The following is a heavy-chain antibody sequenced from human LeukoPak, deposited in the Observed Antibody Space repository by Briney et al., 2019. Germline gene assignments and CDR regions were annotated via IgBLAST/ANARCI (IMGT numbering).Heavy chain of an antibody. CDR2: ISGSGGST. CDR3: AKDQVTYYDSSGYQGYFQH. D-gene: IGHD3-22*01. Sequence: GGSLRHSCAASGFTFSSYAMSWVRQAPGKGLEWVSAISGSGGSTYYADSVKGRFTISRDNSKNTLYLQMNSLRAEDTAVYYCAKDQVTYYDSSGYQGYFQHWGQGTLVTVSS. V-gene: IGHV3-23*01. CDR1: GFTFSSYA. J-gene: IGHJ1*01.